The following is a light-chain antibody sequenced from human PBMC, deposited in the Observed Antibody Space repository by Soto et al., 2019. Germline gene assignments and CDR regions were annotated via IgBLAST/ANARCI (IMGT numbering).Light chain of an antibody. J-gene: IGLJ3*02. CDR2: DVS. Sequence: QSVLTQPASVSGSPGQSITIACTGTSGDVGGHNYVSWYQQHPGKAPKLIIYDVSVRPSGVSNRFSGSKSDITASLTISGLQAEDEADYYCNSYTTSGNIGVLFGGGTKLTVL. CDR1: SGDVGGHNY. CDR3: NSYTTSGNIGVL. V-gene: IGLV2-14*03.